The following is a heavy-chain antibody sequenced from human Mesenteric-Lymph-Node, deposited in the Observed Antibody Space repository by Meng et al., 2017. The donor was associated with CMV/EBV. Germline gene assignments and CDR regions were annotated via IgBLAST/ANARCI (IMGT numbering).Heavy chain of an antibody. CDR2: TNEDGSEK. V-gene: IGHV3-7*01. Sequence: GESLKISCAASGFTFSNYWMSWVRQAPGKGLEWVANTNEDGSEKYYVDSVKGRFTISRDNAKNSLYLQMNSLRAEDTALYYCARDRVTHDYWGQGTLVTVSS. J-gene: IGHJ4*02. CDR1: GFTFSNYW. D-gene: IGHD4-11*01. CDR3: ARDRVTHDY.